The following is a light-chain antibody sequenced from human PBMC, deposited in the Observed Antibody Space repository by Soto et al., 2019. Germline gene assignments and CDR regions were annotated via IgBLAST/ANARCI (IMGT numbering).Light chain of an antibody. Sequence: EIVMPQSPATLSVSPGERATLSCRASQSVSSTLAWYQQKPGQAPRLLIYGASTRATGIPARFSGSGSGTEFTLTISSLQSEDFAVYYCQQYNNWPRTFGQGTKVDIK. J-gene: IGKJ1*01. V-gene: IGKV3-15*01. CDR1: QSVSST. CDR3: QQYNNWPRT. CDR2: GAS.